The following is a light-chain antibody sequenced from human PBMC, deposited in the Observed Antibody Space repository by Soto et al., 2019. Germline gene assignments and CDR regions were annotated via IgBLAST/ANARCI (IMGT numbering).Light chain of an antibody. J-gene: IGLJ1*01. CDR3: SSYTSSSTKV. V-gene: IGLV2-14*01. CDR2: DVS. CDR1: SSDVGGYNY. Sequence: QSALTQPASVSGSPGQSITISCTGTSSDVGGYNYVSWYQQHPGKAPTLIIYDVSNRPSGVSNRYSGSKSGTTASLTTSGAQAEQEADYYCSSYTSSSTKVFGSASKLTVL.